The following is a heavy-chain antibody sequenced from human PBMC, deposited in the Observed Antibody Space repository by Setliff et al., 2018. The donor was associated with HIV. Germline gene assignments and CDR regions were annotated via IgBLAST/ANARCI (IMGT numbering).Heavy chain of an antibody. D-gene: IGHD2-15*01. CDR1: GDSISSGRYF. J-gene: IGHJ5*02. Sequence: PSETLSLTCNVSGDSISSGRYFWTWIRQPPGKGLEWIGYISDSGNTYYNPSLKSRISISVDPSMNHFSLRMSSVTAADTAVYYCARDACSGGSCYYSSGPNWFDPWGQGTLVTVSS. CDR2: ISDSGNT. CDR3: ARDACSGGSCYYSSGPNWFDP. V-gene: IGHV4-30-4*08.